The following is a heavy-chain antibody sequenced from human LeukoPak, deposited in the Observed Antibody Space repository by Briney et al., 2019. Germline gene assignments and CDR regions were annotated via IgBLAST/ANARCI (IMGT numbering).Heavy chain of an antibody. V-gene: IGHV1-18*01. Sequence: ASVKVSCKASGYTFTSYGISWVRQTPGQGLEWMGWISAYNGNTNNAQKLQGRVTMTTDTSTSTAYMELRSLRSDDTAVYYCARDRLVVATIGLSAFDIWGQGTMVTVSS. CDR3: ARDRLVVATIGLSAFDI. J-gene: IGHJ3*02. CDR1: GYTFTSYG. CDR2: ISAYNGNT. D-gene: IGHD5-12*01.